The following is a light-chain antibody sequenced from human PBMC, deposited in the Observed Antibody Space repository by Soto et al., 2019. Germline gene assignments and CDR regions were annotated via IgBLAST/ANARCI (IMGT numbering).Light chain of an antibody. CDR2: DNN. J-gene: IGLJ1*01. V-gene: IGLV1-51*01. Sequence: QSVLTQPPSVSAAPGQKVTISCSGSSSNIGSYYVSWYQHLPGTAPQLLIYDNNKRPSGIPDRFFGSKFGASATLASTGLQAGDEADYYCGTCDGTLSWVFGPGTKLTVL. CDR1: SSNIGSYY. CDR3: GTCDGTLSWV.